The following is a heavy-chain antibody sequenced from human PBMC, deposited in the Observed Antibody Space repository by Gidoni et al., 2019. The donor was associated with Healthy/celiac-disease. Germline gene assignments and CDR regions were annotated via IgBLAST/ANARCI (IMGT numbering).Heavy chain of an antibody. CDR3: SRDPCSGGSCYYYYGMDV. J-gene: IGHJ6*02. V-gene: IGHV3-15*01. CDR2: IKSKTDGGTT. D-gene: IGHD2-15*01. Sequence: EVQLVASGGGLVKPGGSLRLSCAAPGFTFSNSWMPWVRQAPGKGLEWVGRIKSKTDGGTTDYAAPVKGRFTISRDDSKNTLYLQMNSLKTEDTAVYYCSRDPCSGGSCYYYYGMDVWGQGTTVTVSS. CDR1: GFTFSNSW.